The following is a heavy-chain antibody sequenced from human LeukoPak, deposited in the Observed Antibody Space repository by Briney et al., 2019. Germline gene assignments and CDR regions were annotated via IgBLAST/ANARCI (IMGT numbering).Heavy chain of an antibody. D-gene: IGHD3-22*01. J-gene: IGHJ6*02. CDR3: AKAEYYYDSSGYRYYYYGMDV. CDR2: IIPIFGTA. V-gene: IGHV1-69*13. CDR1: GGTFSSYA. Sequence: SVTVSCMASGGTFSSYAISWVRQAPGQGLEWMGGIIPIFGTANYAQKFQGRVTITADESTSTAYMELSSLRSEDTAVYYCAKAEYYYDSSGYRYYYYGMDVWGQRTTVTVSS.